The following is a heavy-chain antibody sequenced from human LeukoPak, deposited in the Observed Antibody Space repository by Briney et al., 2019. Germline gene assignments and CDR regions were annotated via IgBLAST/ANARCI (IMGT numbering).Heavy chain of an antibody. Sequence: GESLTLACAASGFTFSSYGMSWVRQAPGKGLEWVSAISDSGGDTFYAAPVKGRFTISIDNSRNTLYLQMNGLRVEDTAVYYCAKRSDYGGNWNYFDYWGQGTLVTVSS. CDR1: GFTFSSYG. D-gene: IGHD4-23*01. CDR3: AKRSDYGGNWNYFDY. CDR2: ISDSGGDT. J-gene: IGHJ4*02. V-gene: IGHV3-23*01.